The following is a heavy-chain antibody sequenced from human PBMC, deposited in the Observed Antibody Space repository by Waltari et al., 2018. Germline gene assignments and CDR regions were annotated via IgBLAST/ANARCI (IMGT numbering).Heavy chain of an antibody. Sequence: QVQLVQSGPEVKKPGASVKVSCKASSYTFTSYGISWVRQAPGQGLGGMGWTSGYKGKTKSAQMLQGRVTMTTDTAKSTAYMEVRSLTSDDTAVYFCARGDYSDSCGDYWGQGSLVTVSS. CDR1: SYTFTSYG. D-gene: IGHD3-22*01. J-gene: IGHJ4*02. CDR2: TSGYKGKT. CDR3: ARGDYSDSCGDY. V-gene: IGHV1-18*01.